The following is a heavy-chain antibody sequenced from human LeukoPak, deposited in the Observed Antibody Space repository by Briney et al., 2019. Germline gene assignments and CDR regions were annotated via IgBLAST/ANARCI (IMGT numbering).Heavy chain of an antibody. CDR3: ARDYSSGWYDY. Sequence: SETLSLTCNVSGDSISSYYWSWIRQPPGKGLEWIGYIYYSGSTNYNPSLKSRVTISVDTSKNQFSLKLSSVTAADTAVYYCARDYSSGWYDYWGQGTLVTVSS. CDR2: IYYSGST. D-gene: IGHD6-19*01. V-gene: IGHV4-59*01. J-gene: IGHJ4*02. CDR1: GDSISSYY.